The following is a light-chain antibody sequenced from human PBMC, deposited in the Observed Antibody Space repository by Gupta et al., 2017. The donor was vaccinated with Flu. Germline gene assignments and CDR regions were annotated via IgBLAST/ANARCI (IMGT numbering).Light chain of an antibody. Sequence: DIQMTQSPSSLSASVGDRVTITCRASQDIRTWLAWYQQKPEKAPKSLIHAASNLQSGVPSRFSGGGSGTDFTLTISSLQPEDFATYYCQQYNSFPLTFGGGTKVEIK. CDR1: QDIRTW. CDR3: QQYNSFPLT. J-gene: IGKJ4*01. CDR2: AAS. V-gene: IGKV1D-16*01.